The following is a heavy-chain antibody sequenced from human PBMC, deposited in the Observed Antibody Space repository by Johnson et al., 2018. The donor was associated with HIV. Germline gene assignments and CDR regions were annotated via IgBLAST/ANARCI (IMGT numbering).Heavy chain of an antibody. CDR2: ISGSGGST. Sequence: VQLVESGGGLVQPGGSLRLSCAASGFTFSSYAMSWVRQAPGKGLEWVSAISGSGGSTYYADSVKGRFTISRDNSKNTLYLQMNSLRAEDTAVYYCAKDPIVLVVYAISALDIWGQGTMVTVSS. D-gene: IGHD2-8*02. CDR1: GFTFSSYA. CDR3: AKDPIVLVVYAISALDI. J-gene: IGHJ3*02. V-gene: IGHV3-23*04.